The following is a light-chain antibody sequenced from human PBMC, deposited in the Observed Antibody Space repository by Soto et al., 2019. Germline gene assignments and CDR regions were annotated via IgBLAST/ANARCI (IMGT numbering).Light chain of an antibody. J-gene: IGLJ1*01. V-gene: IGLV2-14*03. CDR3: SSYTSSSRYV. Sequence: QSALTQPASVSGSPGQSITISCTGTSSDVGGYNYVSWYQQHPGKAPKLMIYDVSNRPSGVPNRFSGSKSGNTASLTISGLQAEDEADYYCSSYTSSSRYVFGTGPKLTVL. CDR1: SSDVGGYNY. CDR2: DVS.